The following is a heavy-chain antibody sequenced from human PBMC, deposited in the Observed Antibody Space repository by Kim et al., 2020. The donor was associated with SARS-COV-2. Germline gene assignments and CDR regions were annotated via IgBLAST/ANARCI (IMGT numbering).Heavy chain of an antibody. CDR3: ARGSGGRFDP. CDR1: GYTFTTNN. J-gene: IGHJ5*02. CDR2: INPSGGST. V-gene: IGHV1-46*01. Sequence: ASVKVSCKASGYTFTTNNIHWVRQAPGQGLEWMGAINPSGGSTSYAQKFQGRVTVTRDTSTSTVYMELSSLRSEDTAVYYCARGSGGRFDPWGQGTLVTV. D-gene: IGHD2-15*01.